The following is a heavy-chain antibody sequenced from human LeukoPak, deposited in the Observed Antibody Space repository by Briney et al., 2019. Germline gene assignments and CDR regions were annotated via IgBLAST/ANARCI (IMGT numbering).Heavy chain of an antibody. CDR2: ISAYNGNT. D-gene: IGHD6-19*01. CDR3: ARAPVAGTWHYYYYYMDV. V-gene: IGHV1-18*01. CDR1: GYTFTSYG. Sequence: ASVKVSCKASGYTFTSYGISWVRQAPGQGLEWMGWISAYNGNTNYAQKLQGRVTMTTDTSTSTAYMKLRSLRSDGTAVYYCARAPVAGTWHYYYYYMDVWGKGTTVTVSS. J-gene: IGHJ6*03.